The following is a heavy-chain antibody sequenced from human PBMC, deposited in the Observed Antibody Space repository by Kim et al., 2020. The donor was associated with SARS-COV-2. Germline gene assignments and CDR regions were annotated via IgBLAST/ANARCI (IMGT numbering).Heavy chain of an antibody. CDR2: ILYDGSNK. V-gene: IGHV3-33*01. CDR3: ARDPGNYDILTGYYPTHDY. D-gene: IGHD3-9*01. Sequence: GGSLRLSCAASGFTFSSYGMHWVRQAPGKGLEWVAVILYDGSNKYYADSVKGRFTISRDNSKNTLYLQMNSLRAEDTAVYYCARDPGNYDILTGYYPTHDYWGQGTLVTVSS. J-gene: IGHJ4*02. CDR1: GFTFSSYG.